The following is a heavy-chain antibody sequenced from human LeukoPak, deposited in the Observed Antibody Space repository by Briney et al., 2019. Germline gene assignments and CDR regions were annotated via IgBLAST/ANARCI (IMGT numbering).Heavy chain of an antibody. Sequence: PSETLSLTCTVSGGSISTYYWGWIRQPPGKGLEWIGSIYHSGSTYYNPSLKSRVTISVDTSKNQFSLKLSSVTAADTAVYYCARRIGCSSTSCYTWWFDPWGQGTLVTVSS. CDR3: ARRIGCSSTSCYTWWFDP. V-gene: IGHV4-38-2*02. J-gene: IGHJ5*02. CDR2: IYHSGST. CDR1: GGSISTYY. D-gene: IGHD2-2*02.